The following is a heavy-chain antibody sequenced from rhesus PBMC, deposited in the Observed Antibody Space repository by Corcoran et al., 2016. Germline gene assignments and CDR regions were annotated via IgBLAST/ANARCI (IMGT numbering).Heavy chain of an antibody. Sequence: EVQLVESGGGLAKPGGSLRLSCAASGFTFSSYWMNWVRQTPGKGLGWISAINSGGGSTYYADSVKCRFTISRDNSKNMLSLQMNSLRAEDTAVYYCAKEPTVTTSGYWGQGVLVTVSS. CDR3: AKEPTVTTSGY. V-gene: IGHV3S42*01. J-gene: IGHJ4*01. CDR2: INSGGGST. CDR1: GFTFSSYW. D-gene: IGHD4-35*01.